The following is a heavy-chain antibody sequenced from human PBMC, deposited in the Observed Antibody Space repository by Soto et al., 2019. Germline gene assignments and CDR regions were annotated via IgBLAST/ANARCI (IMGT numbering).Heavy chain of an antibody. V-gene: IGHV2-26*01. CDR2: IFSNDEK. CDR3: ARIPDGAGSYYYDY. J-gene: IGHJ4*02. CDR1: GFSLSNARMG. D-gene: IGHD3-10*01. Sequence: QVTLKESGPVLVKPTETLTLTCTVSGFSLSNARMGVSWIRQPPGKALEWLAHIFSNDEKSYSTSLKSRLTITKDPYKSQVVLTMTNMDPVDTATYYCARIPDGAGSYYYDYWGQGTLVTVSS.